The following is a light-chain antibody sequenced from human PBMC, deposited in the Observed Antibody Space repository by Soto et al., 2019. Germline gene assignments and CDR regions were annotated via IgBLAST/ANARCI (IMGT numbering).Light chain of an antibody. J-gene: IGLJ1*01. Sequence: QSALTQPPSASGSPGQSVTISCTGTSSDIGGYNFVSWYQHHPGKAPKLIIYEVTKRPSGVPDRFSGSKSGNTASLTVSGLKAEDEADYYCSSCAGSTNPYVFGTGTKLTVL. CDR2: EVT. CDR3: SSCAGSTNPYV. CDR1: SSDIGGYNF. V-gene: IGLV2-8*01.